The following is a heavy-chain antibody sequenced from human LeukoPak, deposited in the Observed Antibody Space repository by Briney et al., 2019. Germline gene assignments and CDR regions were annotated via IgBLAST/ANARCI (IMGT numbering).Heavy chain of an antibody. CDR3: ARHLGFGSYNAFDI. Sequence: PSQTLSLTCTVSGGSISSGSYYWSWIQQPAGKGLEWIGRIYTSGSTNYNPSLKSRVTISVDTSKNQFSMNLSSVTAADTAVYYCARHLGFGSYNAFDIWGQGTMVTVSS. CDR1: GGSISSGSYY. J-gene: IGHJ3*02. V-gene: IGHV4-61*02. CDR2: IYTSGST. D-gene: IGHD3-10*01.